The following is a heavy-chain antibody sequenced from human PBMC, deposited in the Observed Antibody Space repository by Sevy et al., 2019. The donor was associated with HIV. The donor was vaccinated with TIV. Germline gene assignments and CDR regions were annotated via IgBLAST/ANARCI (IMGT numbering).Heavy chain of an antibody. D-gene: IGHD2-2*01. V-gene: IGHV3-15*01. CDR1: GFTFSNVW. J-gene: IGHJ6*02. Sequence: GGSLRLSCAASGFTFSNVWMSWVRQAPGKGLEWVGRIKSNIDGGTIDYAAPVKVRFTISRDDSKNTLYLQMNSLKTEDTAVYYCTTEAVDCSTTTCSLAMDVWGQGTTVTVSS. CDR2: IKSNIDGGTI. CDR3: TTEAVDCSTTTCSLAMDV.